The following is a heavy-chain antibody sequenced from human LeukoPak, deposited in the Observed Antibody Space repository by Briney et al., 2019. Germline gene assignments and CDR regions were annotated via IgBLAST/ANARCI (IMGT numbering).Heavy chain of an antibody. V-gene: IGHV4-34*01. D-gene: IGHD6-13*01. CDR3: ARNSGYSSS. CDR1: GGSFSGYY. J-gene: IGHJ4*02. CDR2: INHSGST. Sequence: SETLSLTCAVYGGSFSGYYWSWIRQPPGKGLEWIGEINHSGSTNYNPSLKSRVTISVDTSKNQFSLKLCSVTAADTAVYYCARNSGYSSSWGQGTLVTVSS.